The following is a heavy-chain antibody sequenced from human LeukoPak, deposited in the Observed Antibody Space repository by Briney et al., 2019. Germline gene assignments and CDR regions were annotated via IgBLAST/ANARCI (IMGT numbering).Heavy chain of an antibody. CDR2: IRYDGSNK. CDR3: SNSLIKIGATTQRLDY. V-gene: IGHV3-30*02. D-gene: IGHD1-26*01. CDR1: VFTFSSYG. Sequence: GGSLRLSCVASVFTFSSYGMHWVRQAPGKGLEWVAFIRYDGSNKYYADSVKDRFTISRDNSKNTLYMQMNSLRAQDTAVYYPSNSLIKIGATTQRLDYWGQGTLVTVSS. J-gene: IGHJ4*02.